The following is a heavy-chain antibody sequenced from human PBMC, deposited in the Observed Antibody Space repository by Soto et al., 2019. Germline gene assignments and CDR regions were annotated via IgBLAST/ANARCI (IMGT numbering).Heavy chain of an antibody. CDR2: VNPSGGST. D-gene: IGHD2-15*01. J-gene: IGHJ1*01. CDR3: AREENCSGGTCYSEYFHR. Sequence: SVKVSCKASGYLFTAYSMHWVRLAPGQGLEWMGVVNPSGGSTKYAQNFQGRVTMTRDTSTTTIYMELSSLRSDDTAIYYCAREENCSGGTCYSEYFHRWGQGTLVTVSS. V-gene: IGHV1-46*01. CDR1: GYLFTAYS.